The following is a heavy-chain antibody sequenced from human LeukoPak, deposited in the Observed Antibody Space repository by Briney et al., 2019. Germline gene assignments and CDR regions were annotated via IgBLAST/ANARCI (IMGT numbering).Heavy chain of an antibody. J-gene: IGHJ5*02. V-gene: IGHV3-30*18. CDR2: ISYDGSNK. D-gene: IGHD5-18*01. CDR3: AKELRGYSYGLRNSWFDP. CDR1: GFTFSSYG. Sequence: QPGRSLILSCAASGFTFSSYGMHWVRQAPGKGLEWVAVISYDGSNKYYADSVKGRFTISRDNSKNTLYLQMNSLRAEDTAVYYCAKELRGYSYGLRNSWFDPWGQGTLVTVSS.